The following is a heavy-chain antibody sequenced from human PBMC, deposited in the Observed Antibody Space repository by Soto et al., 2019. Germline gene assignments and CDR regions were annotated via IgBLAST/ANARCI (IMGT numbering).Heavy chain of an antibody. CDR3: ARGDYDYVWGSYRDDAFDI. Sequence: QVQLQQWGAGLLKPSETLSLTCAVYGGSFSGYYWSWIRQPPGKGLEWIGEIKHSGSTNYNPSLKSRVTISVDTSKNQFSLKLSSVTAADTAVYYCARGDYDYVWGSYRDDAFDIWGQGTMVTVSS. CDR2: IKHSGST. D-gene: IGHD3-16*01. CDR1: GGSFSGYY. V-gene: IGHV4-34*01. J-gene: IGHJ3*02.